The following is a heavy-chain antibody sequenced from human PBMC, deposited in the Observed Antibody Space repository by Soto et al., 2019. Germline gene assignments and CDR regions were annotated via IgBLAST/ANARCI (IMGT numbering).Heavy chain of an antibody. CDR1: GFTFSNHW. D-gene: IGHD2-15*01. J-gene: IGHJ4*02. Sequence: EVHLVESGGGLVQSGGSLRLSCAASGFTFSNHWMTWVRQAPGKGLEWVASVKQDGSEVYYGDSVKGRFTISRDNAKNTLVLQLSSFGVVEMGLYYCVRDPGICRLRYFFDSWGQGSLISVSS. CDR2: VKQDGSEV. V-gene: IGHV3-7*04. CDR3: VRDPGICRLRYFFDS.